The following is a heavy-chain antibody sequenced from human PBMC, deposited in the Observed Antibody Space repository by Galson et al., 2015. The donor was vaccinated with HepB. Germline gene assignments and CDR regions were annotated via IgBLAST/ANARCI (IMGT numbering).Heavy chain of an antibody. V-gene: IGHV4-59*01. CDR3: ARDRLGVIRRNDAFDI. J-gene: IGHJ3*02. CDR2: IYYSGST. D-gene: IGHD3-10*01. Sequence: IRQPPGKGLEWIGYIYYSGSTNYNPSLKSRVTISVDTSENQFSLKLSSVTAADTAVYYCARDRLGVIRRNDAFDIWGQGTMVTVSS.